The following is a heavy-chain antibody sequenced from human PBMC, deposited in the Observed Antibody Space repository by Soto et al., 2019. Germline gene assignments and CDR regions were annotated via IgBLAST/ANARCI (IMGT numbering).Heavy chain of an antibody. D-gene: IGHD2-15*01. J-gene: IGHJ4*02. CDR1: GFSLTTSGVG. CDR3: AHSPCSGGTCYLFDH. CDR2: IYWDGIE. V-gene: IGHV2-5*02. Sequence: QITLKESGPTLVKPTQTLTLTCTVSGFSLTTSGVGVGWIRQPPGKAPEWLALIYWDGIELYSPSLRSSLTIPMESAKNQVVLTMTTMDPVDTATYYCAHSPCSGGTCYLFDHWGEGTPVIVSS.